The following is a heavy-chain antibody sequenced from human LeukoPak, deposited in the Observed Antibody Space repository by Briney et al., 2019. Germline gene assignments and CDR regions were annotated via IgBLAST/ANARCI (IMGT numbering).Heavy chain of an antibody. Sequence: ASVKVSCKASGYTFTSYGIAWVRQAPGQGLQWMGWISANNGGTSYSQKLQGGVTMTTDTSTNTAYMELRSLTSDDTAVYYCARDPPGLTLGSPGDYWGQGTLVIVSS. V-gene: IGHV1-18*01. CDR1: GYTFTSYG. D-gene: IGHD3-16*01. CDR3: ARDPPGLTLGSPGDY. CDR2: ISANNGGT. J-gene: IGHJ4*02.